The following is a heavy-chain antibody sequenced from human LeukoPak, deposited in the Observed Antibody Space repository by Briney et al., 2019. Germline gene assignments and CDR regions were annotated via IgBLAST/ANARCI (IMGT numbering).Heavy chain of an antibody. J-gene: IGHJ4*02. CDR2: ISSSTSYI. CDR1: GFTFSRNS. Sequence: GGSLRLSCATSGFTFSRNSMNWVRQAPGKGLEWVSSISSSTSYIYYADSVKGRFTISRDNAKNSLYLQMNSLRAEDTAVYYCARAGGSYYFDYWGQGTLVTVSS. V-gene: IGHV3-21*01. D-gene: IGHD1-26*01. CDR3: ARAGGSYYFDY.